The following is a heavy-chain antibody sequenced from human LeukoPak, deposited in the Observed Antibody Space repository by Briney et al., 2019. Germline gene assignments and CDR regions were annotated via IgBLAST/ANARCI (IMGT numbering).Heavy chain of an antibody. V-gene: IGHV1-69*06. CDR1: VGTFSSYA. CDR3: ESLDCSNTSCKAC. Sequence: SVKVSCKASVGTFSSYAISWVRQAPGQGLEWMGGIISIFDTANYAQKFQGRVTTTADKSTSTAYMWLRSLRCKGTAVNVCESLDCSNTSCKACGGQGT. CDR2: IISIFDTA. J-gene: IGHJ4*02. D-gene: IGHD2-2*01.